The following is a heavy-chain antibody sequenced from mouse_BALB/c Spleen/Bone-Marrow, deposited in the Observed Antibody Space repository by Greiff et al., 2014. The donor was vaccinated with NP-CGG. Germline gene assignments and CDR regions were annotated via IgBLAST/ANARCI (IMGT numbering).Heavy chain of an antibody. CDR1: GYTFTSYV. V-gene: IGHV1-14*01. D-gene: IGHD2-14*01. CDR3: AKGGNYRYDFDY. J-gene: IGHJ2*01. CDR2: INPYNDGT. Sequence: EVKLQESGPELVKPGASVKTSCKASGYTFTSYVMHWVKQKPGQGLEWIGYINPYNDGTKYNEKFKGKATLTSDKSSSTAYMELSSLTSEDSAVYYCAKGGNYRYDFDYWGQGTTLTVSS.